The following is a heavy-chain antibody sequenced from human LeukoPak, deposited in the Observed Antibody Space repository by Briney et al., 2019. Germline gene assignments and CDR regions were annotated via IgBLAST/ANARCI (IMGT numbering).Heavy chain of an antibody. J-gene: IGHJ4*02. CDR3: ATYGSQLLYNY. CDR1: GFTFSSYA. V-gene: IGHV3-23*01. CDR2: ISGSGGST. D-gene: IGHD2-2*02. Sequence: GGSLRLSCAASGFTFSSYAMSWVRQAPGKGLEWVSAISGSGGSTYYADSVKGRFTISRDNSKNTLYLQMNSLRAEDTAVYYCATYGSQLLYNYWGQGTLVTVSS.